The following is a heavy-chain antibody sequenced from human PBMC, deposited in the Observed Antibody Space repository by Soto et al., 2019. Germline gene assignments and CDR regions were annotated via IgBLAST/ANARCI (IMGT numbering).Heavy chain of an antibody. CDR3: ARYYCSSTSCYDAFDI. Sequence: GGSLRLSCAASGFTFSSYSMNWVRQAPGKGMEWVSSISSSSSYIYYADSVKGRFTISRDNAKNSLYLQMNSLRAEDTAVYYCARYYCSSTSCYDAFDIWGQGTIDTV. CDR1: GFTFSSYS. V-gene: IGHV3-21*01. J-gene: IGHJ3*02. CDR2: ISSSSSYI. D-gene: IGHD2-2*01.